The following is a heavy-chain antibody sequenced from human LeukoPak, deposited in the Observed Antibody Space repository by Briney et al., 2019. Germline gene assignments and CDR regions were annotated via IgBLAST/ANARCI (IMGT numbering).Heavy chain of an antibody. D-gene: IGHD3-22*01. CDR2: ISGDGGST. CDR3: AKAPPSPYYYDSSGHFE. Sequence: GGSLRLSCAASGFTFDGYAMHWVRQAPGKGLEWVSLISGDGGSTYYADSVKGRFTISRDNSKNSLYLQMNSLRTEDTALYYCAKAPPSPYYYDSSGHFEWGQGTLVTVSS. J-gene: IGHJ4*02. CDR1: GFTFDGYA. V-gene: IGHV3-43*02.